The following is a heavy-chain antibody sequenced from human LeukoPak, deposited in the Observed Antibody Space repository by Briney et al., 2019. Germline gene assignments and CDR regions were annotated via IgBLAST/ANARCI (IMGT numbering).Heavy chain of an antibody. V-gene: IGHV4-39*01. CDR3: ARSKSGGDYYYYYYMDV. Sequence: SETLSLTCTVSGGSISSSSYYWGWIRQPPGKGLEWIGSIYGSGSTYYNPSLKSRVTISVDTSKNQFSLKLSSVTAADTAVYYCARSKSGGDYYYYYYMDVWGKGITVT. J-gene: IGHJ6*03. CDR1: GGSISSSSYY. CDR2: IYGSGST. D-gene: IGHD4-17*01.